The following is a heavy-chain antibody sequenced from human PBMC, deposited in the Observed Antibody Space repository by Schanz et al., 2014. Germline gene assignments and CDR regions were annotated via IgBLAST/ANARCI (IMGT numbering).Heavy chain of an antibody. D-gene: IGHD4-4*01. CDR1: RFTFNAYD. V-gene: IGHV3-30*03. Sequence: QVQLVESGGGVVRPGGSLRLSCAASRFTFNAYDMYWIRQAPGKGLEWVAFISYDGNNQYYADSVKGRFTISRDNSKNTLYLQMSSLRVEDTAVYYCARRPQLQCFDYWGQGTLVTVSS. CDR2: ISYDGNNQ. CDR3: ARRPQLQCFDY. J-gene: IGHJ4*02.